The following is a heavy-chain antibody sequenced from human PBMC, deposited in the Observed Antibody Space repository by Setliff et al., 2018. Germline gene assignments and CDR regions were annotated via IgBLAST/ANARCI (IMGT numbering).Heavy chain of an antibody. J-gene: IGHJ4*02. Sequence: GGSLRLSCAASGFTFSNYAMSWVRQAPGKGLEWVSAISGSGSNTFYADSVTGRFTISRDNSLNTLYLQMISLSDEDTALYYCAKTFEGYYSDSSGYYYSAPLYPNMDYWGQGTLVTVSS. CDR2: ISGSGSNT. CDR3: AKTFEGYYSDSSGYYYSAPLYPNMDY. V-gene: IGHV3-23*01. D-gene: IGHD3-22*01. CDR1: GFTFSNYA.